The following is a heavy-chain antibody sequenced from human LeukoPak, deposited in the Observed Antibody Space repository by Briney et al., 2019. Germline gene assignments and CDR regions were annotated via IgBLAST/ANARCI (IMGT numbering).Heavy chain of an antibody. Sequence: GGSLRLSCAASGFTFSSYGMHWVRQAPGNGLEWVAVISYDGSNKYYADSVKGRFTISRDNSKNTLYLQMNSLRAEDTAVYYCAKDGLRGQYSYGPGRFDYWGQGTLVTVSS. CDR1: GFTFSSYG. D-gene: IGHD5-18*01. CDR3: AKDGLRGQYSYGPGRFDY. V-gene: IGHV3-30*18. CDR2: ISYDGSNK. J-gene: IGHJ4*02.